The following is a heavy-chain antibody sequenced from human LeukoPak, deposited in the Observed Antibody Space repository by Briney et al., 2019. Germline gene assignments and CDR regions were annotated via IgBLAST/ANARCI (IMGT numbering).Heavy chain of an antibody. J-gene: IGHJ4*02. Sequence: GGSLRLSCAASGFTFSDYYMSWIRQAPGKGLEWVSYISSSGSTIYYADSVKGRFTISRDNAKNSLDLQMNSLRAEDTAVYYCARGANYDILTGYLDYWGQGTLVTVSS. D-gene: IGHD3-9*01. CDR1: GFTFSDYY. CDR2: ISSSGSTI. CDR3: ARGANYDILTGYLDY. V-gene: IGHV3-11*04.